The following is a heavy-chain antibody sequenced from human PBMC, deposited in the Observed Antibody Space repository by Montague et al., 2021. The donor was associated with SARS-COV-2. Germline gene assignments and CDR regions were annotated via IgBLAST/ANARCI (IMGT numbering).Heavy chain of an antibody. CDR2: PQLESKRYN. CDR3: GRVFAPAGTFDF. J-gene: IGHJ4*02. V-gene: IGHV6-1*01. Sequence: CAISGDSVVEHRRRWEWDRQELQGHHERVGRPQLESKRYNDYAVSVKSRITINPDTSKNQFSLQLKSVTPKDTAIYFCGRVFAPAGTFDFWGQGTLVTVSS. D-gene: IGHD6-13*01. CDR1: GDSVVEHRRR.